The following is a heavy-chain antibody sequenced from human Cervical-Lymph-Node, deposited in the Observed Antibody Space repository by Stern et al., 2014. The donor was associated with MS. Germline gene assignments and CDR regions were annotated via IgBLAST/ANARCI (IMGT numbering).Heavy chain of an antibody. CDR3: ARDLARGYYDSSGYLGY. V-gene: IGHV3-21*01. CDR2: ISSSSSYI. Sequence: EMQLVESGGGLVKPGGSLRLSCAASGFTFSSYSMNWVRQAPGKGLEWVSSISSSSSYIYYADSVKGRFTISRDNAKNSLYLQMNSLRAEDTAVYYCARDLARGYYDSSGYLGYWGQGTLVTVSS. CDR1: GFTFSSYS. D-gene: IGHD3-22*01. J-gene: IGHJ4*02.